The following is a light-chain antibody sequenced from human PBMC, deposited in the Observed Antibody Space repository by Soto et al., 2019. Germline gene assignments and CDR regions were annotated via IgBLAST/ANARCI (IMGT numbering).Light chain of an antibody. Sequence: EIVLTQSPGTLSLSPGERATLSCRASQSVSSSYLAWYQQKPGQAPRLLIYGASRRATGIPDRFSGSGSGTAFTLTISRLEPEDSAVYYCQQFGSSFYTFGQGTKVEI. CDR2: GAS. CDR3: QQFGSSFYT. V-gene: IGKV3-20*01. J-gene: IGKJ2*01. CDR1: QSVSSSY.